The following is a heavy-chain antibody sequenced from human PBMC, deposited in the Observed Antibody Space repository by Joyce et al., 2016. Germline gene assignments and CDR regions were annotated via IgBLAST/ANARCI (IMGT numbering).Heavy chain of an antibody. D-gene: IGHD3-10*01. J-gene: IGHJ5*02. CDR2: ISAYNGNT. V-gene: IGHV1-18*01. CDR3: ARMVRGVIGWFDP. Sequence: QVQLVQSGTEVKKPGASVKVSCKASGYTFSNYGISWVRQAPGQGLEWMGCISAYNGNTNYAQKHQGRVTMTTDTSTSTAYMELRSLRSDDSAVYYCARMVRGVIGWFDPWGQGTLVTVSS. CDR1: GYTFSNYG.